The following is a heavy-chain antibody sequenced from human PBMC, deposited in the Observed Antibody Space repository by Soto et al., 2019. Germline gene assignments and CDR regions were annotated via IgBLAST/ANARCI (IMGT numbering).Heavy chain of an antibody. CDR2: IKSKTDGGTT. D-gene: IGHD3-9*01. V-gene: IGHV3-15*07. CDR3: TTDSSVLRYFDWHLSYYYYYAMDV. CDR1: GFTFSNAW. Sequence: GGSPRLSCAASGFTFSNAWMNWVRQAPGKGLEWVGRIKSKTDGGTTDYAAPVKGRFTISRDDSKNTLYLQMNSLKTEDTAVYYCTTDSSVLRYFDWHLSYYYYYAMDVWGQGTTVTVSS. J-gene: IGHJ6*02.